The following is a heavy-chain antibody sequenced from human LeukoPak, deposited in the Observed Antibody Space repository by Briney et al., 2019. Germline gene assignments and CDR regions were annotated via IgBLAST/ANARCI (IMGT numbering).Heavy chain of an antibody. Sequence: SETLSLTCTVSGGSISSGGYYWSWIRQHPGKGLEWIGYIYYSGSTNYNPSLKSRVTISVDTSKNRFSLRLSSVTAAETAVYYCARGGPSLGVDYWGQGTLVTVSS. CDR3: ARGGPSLGVDY. CDR1: GGSISSGGYY. V-gene: IGHV4-61*08. CDR2: IYYSGST. D-gene: IGHD5/OR15-5a*01. J-gene: IGHJ4*02.